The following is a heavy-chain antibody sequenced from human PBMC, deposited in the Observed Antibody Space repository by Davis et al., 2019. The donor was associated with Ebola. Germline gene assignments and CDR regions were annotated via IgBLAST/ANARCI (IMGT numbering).Heavy chain of an antibody. Sequence: SLKISCAASGFTFDDYAMHWVRQAPGKGLEWVSGISWNSGSIGYADSVKGRFTISRDNAKNSLYLQMNSLRAEDTALYYCAKDRSSSWSYNWFDLWGQGTLVTVSS. CDR1: GFTFDDYA. CDR3: AKDRSSSWSYNWFDL. D-gene: IGHD6-13*01. J-gene: IGHJ5*02. V-gene: IGHV3-9*01. CDR2: ISWNSGSI.